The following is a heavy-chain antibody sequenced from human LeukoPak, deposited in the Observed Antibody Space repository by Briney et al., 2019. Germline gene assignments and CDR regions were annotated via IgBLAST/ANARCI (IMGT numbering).Heavy chain of an antibody. V-gene: IGHV3-30*03. J-gene: IGHJ4*02. CDR3: ARKNEQGVTDF. D-gene: IGHD1-1*01. CDR1: GFTFTCCG. Sequence: TGGSLRPSCAASGFTFTCCGMHWVRQAPGKGLEWLAVISYHGSNIYYADSVKGRFTISRDNSKNMAFLQMNSLRPEDTALYYRARKNEQGVTDFWGQGALVTVSA. CDR2: ISYHGSNI.